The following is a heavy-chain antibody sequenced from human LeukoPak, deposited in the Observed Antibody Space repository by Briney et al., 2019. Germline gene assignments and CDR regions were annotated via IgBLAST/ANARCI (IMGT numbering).Heavy chain of an antibody. CDR3: ARDGYLGVSPDYYDSSGPPFDY. V-gene: IGHV3-30-3*01. Sequence: PGGSLRLSCAASGFTFSSYAMHWVRQAPGKGLEWVAVISYDGSNKYYADSVKGRFTISRGNSKNTLYLQMNSLRAEDTAVYYCARDGYLGVSPDYYDSSGPPFDYWGQGTLVTVSS. J-gene: IGHJ4*02. CDR1: GFTFSSYA. CDR2: ISYDGSNK. D-gene: IGHD3-22*01.